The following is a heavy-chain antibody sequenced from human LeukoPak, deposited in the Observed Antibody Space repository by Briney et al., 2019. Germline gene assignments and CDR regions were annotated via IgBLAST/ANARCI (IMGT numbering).Heavy chain of an antibody. CDR1: GCTFTGYY. Sequence: ASVKVSCKASGCTFTGYYMHWVRQAPGQGLEWMGRINPNSGGTNYAQKFQGRVTMTRDTSISTAYMELGRLRSDDTAVYYCARDRLWFGEYYFDYWGQGTLVTVSS. CDR3: ARDRLWFGEYYFDY. D-gene: IGHD3-10*01. J-gene: IGHJ4*02. V-gene: IGHV1-2*06. CDR2: INPNSGGT.